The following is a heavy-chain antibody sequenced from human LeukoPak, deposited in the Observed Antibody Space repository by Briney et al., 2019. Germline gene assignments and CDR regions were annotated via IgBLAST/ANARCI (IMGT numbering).Heavy chain of an antibody. D-gene: IGHD3-16*01. V-gene: IGHV4-39*01. CDR3: ARGAFDY. CDR2: IYYSGST. J-gene: IGHJ4*02. Sequence: SETLSLTCGVSGGSISSSSYYWGWIRQPPGKGLEWIGSIYYSGSTYYNPSLKSRVTISVDTSKNQFSLKLSSVTAADTAVYYCARGAFDYWGQGTLVTVSS. CDR1: GGSISSSSYY.